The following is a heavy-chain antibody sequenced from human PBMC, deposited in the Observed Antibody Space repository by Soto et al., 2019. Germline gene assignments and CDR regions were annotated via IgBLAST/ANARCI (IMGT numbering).Heavy chain of an antibody. Sequence: SQTLSLTCAISGDSVSSNSAAWNWIRQSPLRGLEWLGRTYYRSKWYTDYAISVKSRITINADTSKNQFSLQLNSVTPEDTAVYYCARDRYANGHFDYWGQGTLVTVSS. D-gene: IGHD3-16*01. CDR1: GDSVSSNSAA. J-gene: IGHJ4*02. CDR2: TYYRSKWYT. V-gene: IGHV6-1*01. CDR3: ARDRYANGHFDY.